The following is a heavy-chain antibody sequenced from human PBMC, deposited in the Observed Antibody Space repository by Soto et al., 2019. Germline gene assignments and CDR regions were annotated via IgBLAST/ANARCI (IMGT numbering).Heavy chain of an antibody. J-gene: IGHJ6*03. CDR3: ARAGDYDFWSGYPRWYYYYYYMDV. Sequence: GASVKVSCKASGYTFTSYDINWVRQATGQGLEWMGWMNPNSGNTGYAQKFQGRVTMTRNTSISTAYTELSSLRSEDTAVYYCARAGDYDFWSGYPRWYYYYYYMDVWGKGTTVTVSS. CDR2: MNPNSGNT. CDR1: GYTFTSYD. D-gene: IGHD3-3*01. V-gene: IGHV1-8*01.